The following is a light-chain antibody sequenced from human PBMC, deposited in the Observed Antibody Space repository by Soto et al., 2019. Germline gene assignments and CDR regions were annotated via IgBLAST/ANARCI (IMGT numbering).Light chain of an antibody. CDR1: SSDVGGFNL. Sequence: QSALTQPVSVSGSPGQSITISCTGTSSDVGGFNLVSWYQQHPGKDPKLIIYEATKRPSGVSNRFSGSKSGNTASMTISGLLAEDEADYFCCSYARSSTVVFCGGTKLTVL. J-gene: IGLJ2*01. CDR3: CSYARSSTVV. V-gene: IGLV2-23*02. CDR2: EAT.